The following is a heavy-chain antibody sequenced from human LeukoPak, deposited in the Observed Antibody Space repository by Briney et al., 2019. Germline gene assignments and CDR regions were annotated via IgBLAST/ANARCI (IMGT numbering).Heavy chain of an antibody. CDR2: ISAYNGNT. Sequence: ASVKVSCKASGYTFTSYGISWVRQAPGQGLEWMAWISAYNGNTNYAQKLQGRVTMTTDTSTSTAYMELRSLRSDDTAVYYCARGLLWFGELSSFDYWGQGTLVTVSS. CDR3: ARGLLWFGELSSFDY. CDR1: GYTFTSYG. J-gene: IGHJ4*02. V-gene: IGHV1-18*04. D-gene: IGHD3-10*01.